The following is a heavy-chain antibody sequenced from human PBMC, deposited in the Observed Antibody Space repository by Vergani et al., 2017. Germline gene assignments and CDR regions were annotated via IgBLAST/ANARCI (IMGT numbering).Heavy chain of an antibody. J-gene: IGHJ5*02. D-gene: IGHD1-14*01. Sequence: EVQLLESGGDLVQPGGSLRLSCAASGFTFNHYAMNWVRQAPGKGLEWVSGISGSGGSTYYAGSVKGRFTISRDSSKNTLYLQMNSLRDDDTGVYYCSRDLRLLYNRFDPWGQGTLVTVSS. CDR1: GFTFNHYA. CDR3: SRDLRLLYNRFDP. V-gene: IGHV3-23*01. CDR2: ISGSGGST.